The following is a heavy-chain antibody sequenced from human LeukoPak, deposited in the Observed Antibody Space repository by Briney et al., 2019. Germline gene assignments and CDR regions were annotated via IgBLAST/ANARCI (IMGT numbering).Heavy chain of an antibody. V-gene: IGHV3-23*01. CDR1: GFTFSNYA. CDR2: ISGSGGST. J-gene: IGHJ3*01. CDR3: STFRAGGSSAFDL. D-gene: IGHD2/OR15-2a*01. Sequence: PGGSLRLSCAASGFTFSNYAMSWARQAPGKGLDWVSAISGSGGSTYYADSVKGRFTISRDNSKNTLYLQMNSLRAEDTAVYYCSTFRAGGSSAFDLWGRGTMVTISS.